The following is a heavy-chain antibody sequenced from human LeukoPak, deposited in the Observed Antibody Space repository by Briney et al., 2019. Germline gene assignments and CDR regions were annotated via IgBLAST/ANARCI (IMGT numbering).Heavy chain of an antibody. J-gene: IGHJ4*02. CDR2: IYYSGST. CDR1: GGSISSYY. CDR3: ASHDYGDNRALDY. D-gene: IGHD4-17*01. Sequence: SETLSLTCTVSGGSISSYYWSWIRQPPGKGPEWIGYIYYSGSTNYNPSLKSRVTISVDTSKNQFSLKLSSVTAADTAVYYCASHDYGDNRALDYWGQGTLVTVSS. V-gene: IGHV4-59*08.